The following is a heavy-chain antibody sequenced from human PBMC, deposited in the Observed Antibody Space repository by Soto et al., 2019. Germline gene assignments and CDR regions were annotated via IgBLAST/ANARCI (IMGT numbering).Heavy chain of an antibody. Sequence: GGSLRLSCEASGFTFSRAWMSWVRQAPGKGLEWVGHIKNKADGGTTDYAAPVKGRFTISRDDSKTTLYLQMNSLKTEDTAMYYCTTHSYYRYFEYWGQGTLVTVSS. CDR2: IKNKADGGTT. CDR1: GFTFSRAW. CDR3: TTHSYYRYFEY. J-gene: IGHJ4*02. D-gene: IGHD1-26*01. V-gene: IGHV3-15*01.